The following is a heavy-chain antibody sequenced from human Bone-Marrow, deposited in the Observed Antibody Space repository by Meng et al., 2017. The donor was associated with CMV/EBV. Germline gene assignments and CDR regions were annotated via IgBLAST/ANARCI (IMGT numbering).Heavy chain of an antibody. J-gene: IGHJ4*02. Sequence: GSLRLSCTVSGGSISSYYWSWIRQPPGKGLEWIGYIYYSGSTNYNPSLKSRVTISVDTSKNQFSLKLSSVTAADTAVYYCARLFGSSSAKPLIDYWGQGTRVTVYS. CDR1: GGSISSYY. CDR3: ARLFGSSSAKPLIDY. CDR2: IYYSGST. V-gene: IGHV4-59*01. D-gene: IGHD6-6*01.